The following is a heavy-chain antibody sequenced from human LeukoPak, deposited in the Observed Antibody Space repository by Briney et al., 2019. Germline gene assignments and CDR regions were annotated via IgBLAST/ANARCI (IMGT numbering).Heavy chain of an antibody. D-gene: IGHD3-22*01. CDR2: IRSNSDGGTI. Sequence: GGSLRLSCATSGFTFSNAWMNWVRQAPGKGLEWVGRIRSNSDGGTIDYAAPVKGRFSLSRDDSKNTLYLQMNSLQTEDTAVYYCATDFYDTTWGQGTLVTVSS. CDR3: ATDFYDTT. J-gene: IGHJ5*02. CDR1: GFTFSNAW. V-gene: IGHV3-15*07.